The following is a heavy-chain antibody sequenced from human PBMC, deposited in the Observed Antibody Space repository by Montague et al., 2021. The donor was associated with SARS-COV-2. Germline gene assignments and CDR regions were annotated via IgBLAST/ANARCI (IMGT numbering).Heavy chain of an antibody. Sequence: SLRLSCAASGFTFSRYSMNWVRQAPGKGLEWVSSISSSSSYIYYADSVKGCFIISRDNAKNSLYLQMNSLRAEDTAVYYCASWVSSTSWTTYYYYYMDVWGKGTTGTRSS. J-gene: IGHJ6*03. V-gene: IGHV3-21*01. CDR1: GFTFSRYS. CDR3: ASWVSSTSWTTYYYYYMDV. CDR2: ISSSSSYI. D-gene: IGHD2-2*01.